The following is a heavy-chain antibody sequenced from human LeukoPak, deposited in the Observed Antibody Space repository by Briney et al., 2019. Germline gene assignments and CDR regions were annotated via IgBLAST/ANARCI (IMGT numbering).Heavy chain of an antibody. CDR3: ARGLRGTSAFDI. V-gene: IGHV4-59*01. Sequence: SETLSLTCAVSGGSISGFHWRWIRQPPGKGLEWIGYIYNSVTTNYNPSLKSRVTISVDTSKNQFSLELTSVTAADTAVYYCARGLRGTSAFDIWGQGTTVTVSS. D-gene: IGHD3-16*01. CDR2: IYNSVTT. J-gene: IGHJ3*02. CDR1: GGSISGFH.